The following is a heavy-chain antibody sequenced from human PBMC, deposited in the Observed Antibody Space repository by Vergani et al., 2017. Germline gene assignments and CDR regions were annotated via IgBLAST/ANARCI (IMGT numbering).Heavy chain of an antibody. Sequence: QVRLQQWGAGLLKASETLSLTCAVFGESFSTHYWSWIRQPPGKGLEWVGEINRSGSTTYNPSLKRRVTISVDTSKNQFSLKLTSVTAADTAVYYCARLSSGWDIWGQGTMVTVSS. CDR3: ARLSSGWDI. J-gene: IGHJ3*02. V-gene: IGHV4-34*01. D-gene: IGHD6-19*01. CDR2: INRSGST. CDR1: GESFSTHY.